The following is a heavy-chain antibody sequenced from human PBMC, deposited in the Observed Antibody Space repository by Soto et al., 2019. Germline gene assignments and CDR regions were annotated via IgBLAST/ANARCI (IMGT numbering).Heavy chain of an antibody. CDR3: ATQIDTVMVFRD. CDR1: DKTFLSYG. Sequence: QVQLVQSGAEVKKPGASVKVSCKASDKTFLSYGISWVRQGPGQGLEWMGWISPYNGNTNYAQKLQGRVSMTTDTSTRTAYMELRSLRSDETAVYYCATQIDTVMVFRDWGQGTLVTVS. CDR2: ISPYNGNT. J-gene: IGHJ4*02. V-gene: IGHV1-18*01. D-gene: IGHD5-18*01.